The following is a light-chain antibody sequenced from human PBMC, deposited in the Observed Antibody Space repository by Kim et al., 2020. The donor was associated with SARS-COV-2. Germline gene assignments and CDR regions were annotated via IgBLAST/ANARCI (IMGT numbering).Light chain of an antibody. CDR1: SLRSYY. Sequence: SSELTQDPAVSVAFGQTVRITCQGDSLRSYYASWYQQKPGQAPVLVSYGKNNRPSGIPDRFSGSSSGNTASLTITGTQAEDEADYYCNSRDSSGNHYVFGTGTKVTVL. J-gene: IGLJ1*01. CDR2: GKN. CDR3: NSRDSSGNHYV. V-gene: IGLV3-19*01.